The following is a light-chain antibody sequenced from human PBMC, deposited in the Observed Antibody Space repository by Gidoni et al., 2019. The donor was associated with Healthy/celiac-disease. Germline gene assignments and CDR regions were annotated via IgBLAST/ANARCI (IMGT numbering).Light chain of an antibody. CDR2: GNS. CDR1: SSNIGAGYD. J-gene: IGLJ3*02. CDR3: QSYDSSLSGWV. V-gene: IGLV1-40*01. Sequence: QSVLTQPPSVSGAPWQRVTISCTANSSNIGAGYDVHWYQKLPGTTPKLPIYGNSNRPSGVPDRFSGSKSGTSASLAITGIQAEDEADYYCQSYDSSLSGWVFGGGTKLTVL.